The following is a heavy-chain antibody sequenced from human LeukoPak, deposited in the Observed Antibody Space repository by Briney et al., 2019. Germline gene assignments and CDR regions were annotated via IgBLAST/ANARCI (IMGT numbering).Heavy chain of an antibody. CDR1: GYSISSGYS. J-gene: IGHJ5*02. D-gene: IGHD6-19*01. CDR2: IDHSGST. V-gene: IGHV4-38-2*02. Sequence: KPSETLSLTCTVSGYSISSGYSWGWIRQTPGKGLEWIGSIDHSGSTYYNPSLSGRVTISVDTSKNQFSLKLSSVTAADTAVYYCARGYSSGWSGFDP. CDR3: ARGYSSGWSGFDP.